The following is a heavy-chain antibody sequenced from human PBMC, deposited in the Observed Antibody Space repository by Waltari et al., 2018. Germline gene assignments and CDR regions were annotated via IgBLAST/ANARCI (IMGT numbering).Heavy chain of an antibody. CDR2: IWYDGSNK. Sequence: QVQLVESGGGVVQPGRSLRLSCAASGFNFSSYGMHWVRQAPGKGLEWVAVIWYDGSNKYYADSVKGRFTISRDNSKNTLYLQMNSLRAEDTAVYYCARDFSGRPFDYWGQGTLVTVSS. D-gene: IGHD3-10*01. J-gene: IGHJ4*02. CDR3: ARDFSGRPFDY. CDR1: GFNFSSYG. V-gene: IGHV3-33*01.